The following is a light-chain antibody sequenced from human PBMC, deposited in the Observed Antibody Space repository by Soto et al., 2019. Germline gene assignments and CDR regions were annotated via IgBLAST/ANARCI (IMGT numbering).Light chain of an antibody. CDR3: SSYTSYSTLV. V-gene: IGLV2-14*01. CDR1: SSDVGGFNF. CDR2: DVS. J-gene: IGLJ2*01. Sequence: QSALTQPASASGSPGQSITISCTGTSSDVGGFNFVSWYQQHPGKAPKVIISDVSDRPSGVSNRFSGSKSGNTASLTISGLQAEDEADYYCSSYTSYSTLVFGGGTKLTVL.